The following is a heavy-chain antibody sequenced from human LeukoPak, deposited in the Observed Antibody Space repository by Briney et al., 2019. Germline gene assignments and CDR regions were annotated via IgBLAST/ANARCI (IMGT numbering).Heavy chain of an antibody. D-gene: IGHD4-17*01. Sequence: PGGSLGLSCAASGFTFSRYWMSWVRQAPGKGLEWVANIKQDGSAKYYVDSVKGRFTISRDNAKNSMYLQMNSLRAEDTAVYYCARGGDDDFDLGDYWGQGTLVTVSS. J-gene: IGHJ4*02. CDR1: GFTFSRYW. CDR3: ARGGDDDFDLGDY. CDR2: IKQDGSAK. V-gene: IGHV3-7*01.